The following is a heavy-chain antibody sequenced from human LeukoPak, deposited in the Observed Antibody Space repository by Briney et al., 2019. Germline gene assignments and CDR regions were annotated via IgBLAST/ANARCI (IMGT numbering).Heavy chain of an antibody. Sequence: SQTLSLTCTVSGDSITSGGCYWSWLRQPPGKGLEWIGHIHQSGDTYSNPSLRSRVTVSADRSNNQFSLRVSSVTAADTAVYYCARMLAARPDEDRWGQGTLVTVSS. CDR2: IHQSGDT. CDR3: ARMLAARPDEDR. D-gene: IGHD6-6*01. J-gene: IGHJ5*02. CDR1: GDSITSGGCY. V-gene: IGHV4-30-2*01.